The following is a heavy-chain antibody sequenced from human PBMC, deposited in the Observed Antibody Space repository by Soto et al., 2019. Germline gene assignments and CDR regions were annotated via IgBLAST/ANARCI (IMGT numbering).Heavy chain of an antibody. Sequence: PSETLPLTCTVSGGSISSYYWSWIRQPTGKGLEWIGYIYYSGSTNYNPSLKSRVTISVDNSKNTVSLHMNSLRAEDTALYYCAKDRPRRTSGYFFDYWGQGTPVTVSS. CDR2: IYYSGST. V-gene: IGHV4-59*12. CDR1: GGSISSYY. D-gene: IGHD1-1*01. CDR3: AKDRPRRTSGYFFDY. J-gene: IGHJ4*02.